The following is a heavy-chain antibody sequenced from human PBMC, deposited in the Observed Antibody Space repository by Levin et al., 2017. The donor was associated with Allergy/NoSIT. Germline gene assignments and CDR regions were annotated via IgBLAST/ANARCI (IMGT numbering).Heavy chain of an antibody. CDR3: TMEANIVVLPAAGDSFDI. D-gene: IGHD2-2*01. CDR1: GGTFSSNA. V-gene: IGHV1-69*13. CDR2: IRPIFGTA. Sequence: ASVKVSCKASGGTFSSNALNWVRQAPGQGLEWMGGIRPIFGTADYAQKYQGRVSITADESTGTAYMELSSLRSEDTAMYYCTMEANIVVLPAAGDSFDIWGQGTMVTVSS. J-gene: IGHJ3*02.